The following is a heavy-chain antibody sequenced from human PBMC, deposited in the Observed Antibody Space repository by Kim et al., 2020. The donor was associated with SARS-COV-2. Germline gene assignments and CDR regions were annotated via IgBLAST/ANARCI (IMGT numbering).Heavy chain of an antibody. CDR2: INHSGST. J-gene: IGHJ3*02. V-gene: IGHV4-34*01. Sequence: SETLSLTCAVYGGSFSGYYWSWIRQPPGKGLEWIGEINHSGSTNYNPSLKSRVTISVDTSKNQFSLKLSSVTAADTAVYYCARAPVVPAANRVTMVRGVISDAFDIWGQGTMVTVSS. D-gene: IGHD3-10*01. CDR1: GGSFSGYY. CDR3: ARAPVVPAANRVTMVRGVISDAFDI.